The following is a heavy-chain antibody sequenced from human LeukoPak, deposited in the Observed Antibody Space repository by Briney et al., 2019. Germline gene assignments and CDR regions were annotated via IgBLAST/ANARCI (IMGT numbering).Heavy chain of an antibody. D-gene: IGHD3-22*01. CDR1: GFTFSSFG. J-gene: IGHJ4*02. CDR3: ARASRSGYDY. V-gene: IGHV3-48*02. Sequence: GGSLRLSCVASGFTFSSFGMNWVRQTPGKGLEWASYIGHDSSPIYYADFVKGRFTMSRDNAKNSLYLQMKSLRDEDAAVYYCARASRSGYDYWGQGTLVTVSS. CDR2: IGHDSSPI.